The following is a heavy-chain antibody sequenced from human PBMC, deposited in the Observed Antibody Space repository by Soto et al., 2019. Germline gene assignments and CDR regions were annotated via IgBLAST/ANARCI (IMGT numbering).Heavy chain of an antibody. V-gene: IGHV5-51*01. CDR1: GYSFTSYW. D-gene: IGHD5-12*01. CDR2: IYPGDSDT. CDR3: ARKGFRAVEMATKFDY. Sequence: PGESLKISCKGSGYSFTSYWIGWVRQMPGKGLEWMGIIYPGDSDTRYSPSFQGQVTISADKSISTAYLQWSSLKASETAMYYCARKGFRAVEMATKFDYWGQGTLVTVSS. J-gene: IGHJ4*02.